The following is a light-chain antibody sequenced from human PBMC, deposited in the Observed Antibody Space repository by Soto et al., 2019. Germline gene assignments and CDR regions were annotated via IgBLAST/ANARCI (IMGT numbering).Light chain of an antibody. J-gene: IGLJ2*01. CDR2: GNS. Sequence: QAVVTQPPSVSGAPGQRVTISCTGSSSNIGAGYDVHWYQQLPGTAPKLLIYGNSNRPSGVPDRFSGSKSGTSASLAITGLQAEDEGGYYCQSYDSSLSGYVVFGGGTKLTVL. CDR1: SSNIGAGYD. CDR3: QSYDSSLSGYVV. V-gene: IGLV1-40*01.